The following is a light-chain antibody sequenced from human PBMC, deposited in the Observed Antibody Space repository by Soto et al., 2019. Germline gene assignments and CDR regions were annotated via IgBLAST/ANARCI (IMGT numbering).Light chain of an antibody. CDR2: GAT. J-gene: IGKJ4*01. CDR3: QYYGSSPT. Sequence: EIVLTQSPGTLSLSPGERAALSCRASQSVSSWNLAWYQQTPGQAPLLIIFGATGKATGIPDRFSGSESGTDFTLTISSLEHEDFAVYYCQYYGSSPTFGGGTKVEIK. CDR1: QSVSSWN. V-gene: IGKV3-20*01.